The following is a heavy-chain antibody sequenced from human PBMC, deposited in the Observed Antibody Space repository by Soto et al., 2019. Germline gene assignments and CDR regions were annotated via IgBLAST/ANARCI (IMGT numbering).Heavy chain of an antibody. V-gene: IGHV4-34*01. CDR1: GVPFSGYY. J-gene: IGHJ4*01. Sequence: PSGTLSITCAVYGVPFSGYYWSWIRQSPGKGLEWIGEINHIGNTNYNPSLKSRVTMLVDTSKNQFSLSLSSVTAADTAVYYCANLIVFHSSYYHDYWGHGTLVTVS. D-gene: IGHD1-26*01. CDR3: ANLIVFHSSYYHDY. CDR2: INHIGNT.